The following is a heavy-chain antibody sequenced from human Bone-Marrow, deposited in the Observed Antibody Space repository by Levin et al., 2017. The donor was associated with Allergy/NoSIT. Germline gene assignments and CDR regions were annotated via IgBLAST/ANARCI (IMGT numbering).Heavy chain of an antibody. CDR3: ARGSGGVMTNPIDY. D-gene: IGHD4-11*01. V-gene: IGHV3-30-3*01. J-gene: IGHJ4*02. CDR1: GFTFTSFA. CDR2: ISYDGDNK. Sequence: SCAASGFTFTSFAMHWVRQAPGKGLEWVAVISYDGDNKYYADFVKGRFTISRDNSQNTLYLQMNGLRDDDTAVFFCARGSGGVMTNPIDYWGQGTLVTVSS.